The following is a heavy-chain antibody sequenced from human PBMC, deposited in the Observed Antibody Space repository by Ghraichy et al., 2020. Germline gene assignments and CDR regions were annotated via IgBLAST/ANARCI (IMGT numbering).Heavy chain of an antibody. CDR3: ARRSRIGSYGEYPRYFDY. CDR1: GGSFSGYY. J-gene: IGHJ4*02. V-gene: IGHV4-34*01. CDR2: INHSGST. Sequence: SETLSLTCAVYGGSFSGYYWSWIRQPPGKGLEWIGEINHSGSTNYNPSLKSRVTISVDTSKNQFSLKLSSVTAADTAVYYCARRSRIGSYGEYPRYFDYWGQGTLVTVSS. D-gene: IGHD1-26*01.